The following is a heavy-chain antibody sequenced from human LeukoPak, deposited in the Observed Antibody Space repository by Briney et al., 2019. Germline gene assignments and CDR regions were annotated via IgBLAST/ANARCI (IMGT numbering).Heavy chain of an antibody. CDR3: ARDHSSGWYSDYFDY. J-gene: IGHJ4*02. V-gene: IGHV3-74*03. Sequence: PGGSLRLSCEASGFTFSRYWMHWVRQAPGKGLMWVSRINGDGSATTYADFVKGRFTISRDNAKNTLYLQMNSLRAEDTAVYYCARDHSSGWYSDYFDYWGQGTLVTVSS. CDR1: GFTFSRYW. CDR2: INGDGSAT. D-gene: IGHD6-19*01.